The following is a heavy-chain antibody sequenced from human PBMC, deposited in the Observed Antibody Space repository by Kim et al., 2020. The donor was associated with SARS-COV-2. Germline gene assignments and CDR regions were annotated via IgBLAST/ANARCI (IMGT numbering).Heavy chain of an antibody. CDR2: IYYSGST. D-gene: IGHD3-9*01. CDR1: GGSISTYH. CDR3: ARSPLRYFDS. J-gene: IGHJ4*02. Sequence: SETLSLTCSVSGGSISTYHWTWIRQPPGKGLEWIGYIYYSGSTNYNPSLRGRVTMSLDTSKNQFSLRLSSVTAADTAVYYCARSPLRYFDSWGQGTLVTV. V-gene: IGHV4-59*13.